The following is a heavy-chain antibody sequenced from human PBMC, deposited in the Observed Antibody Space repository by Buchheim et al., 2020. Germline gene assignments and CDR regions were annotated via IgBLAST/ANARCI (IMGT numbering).Heavy chain of an antibody. CDR1: GFTFSSYA. V-gene: IGHV3-23*01. D-gene: IGHD2-15*01. Sequence: EVQLLESGGGLVQPGGSLRLSCATSGFTFSSYAMSWVRQAPGKGLEWVSIISGSGGRTYYADSVKGRFTISRDNSKNTLYLQMNSLRAEDTAVYYCAKDAVVVETRFSNFHYWGQGTL. J-gene: IGHJ4*02. CDR3: AKDAVVVETRFSNFHY. CDR2: ISGSGGRT.